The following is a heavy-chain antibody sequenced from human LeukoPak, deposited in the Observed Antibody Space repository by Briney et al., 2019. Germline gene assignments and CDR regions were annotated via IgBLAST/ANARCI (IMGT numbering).Heavy chain of an antibody. CDR1: GFTVSSNY. J-gene: IGHJ6*02. V-gene: IGHV3-53*05. CDR3: AKELGWSGYYGGMDV. CDR2: IYSGGST. D-gene: IGHD3-3*01. Sequence: GGSLRLSCAASGFTVSSNYMSWVRQAPGKGLEWVSVIYSGGSTYYADSVKGRFTISRDNSKNTLYLQMNSLRAEDTAVYYCAKELGWSGYYGGMDVWGQGTTVTVSS.